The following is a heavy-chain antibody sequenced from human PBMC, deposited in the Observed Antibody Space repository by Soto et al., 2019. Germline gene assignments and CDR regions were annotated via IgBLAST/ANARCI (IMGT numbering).Heavy chain of an antibody. J-gene: IGHJ6*02. CDR2: INPSGGST. CDR3: ARRDHPDYYYYGMDV. V-gene: IGHV1-46*01. Sequence: QVQLVQSGAEVKKPGASVKVSCKASGYTFTSYYMHWVRQAPGQGLEWMGIINPSGGSTSYAQKFQGRVTMTRDTSTSTGYMELSSLRSEDTAVYYCARRDHPDYYYYGMDVWGQGTTVTVSS. CDR1: GYTFTSYY.